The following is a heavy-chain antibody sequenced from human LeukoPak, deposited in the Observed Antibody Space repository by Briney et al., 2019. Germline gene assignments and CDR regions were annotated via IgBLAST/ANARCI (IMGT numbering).Heavy chain of an antibody. V-gene: IGHV1-46*03. CDR2: VYPSAGTS. J-gene: IGHJ4*02. Sequence: ASVKVSCKASGYIFTSYYMHWVRQAPGQGLEWLGVVYPSAGTSDTAQRFRSRITLSADTSTRTAYMELRNLKTEDTAIYFWVREYHGRYFDVWGQGTQVT. CDR1: GYIFTSYY. CDR3: VREYHGRYFDV.